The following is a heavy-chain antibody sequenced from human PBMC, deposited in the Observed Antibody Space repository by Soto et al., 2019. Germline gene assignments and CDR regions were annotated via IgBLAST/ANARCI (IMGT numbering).Heavy chain of an antibody. CDR1: GFTFSSYG. Sequence: QVQLVESGGGVVQPGRSLRLSCAASGFTFSSYGMHWVRQAPGKGLEWVAVIWYDGSNKYYADSVKGRFTISRDNSKNTVYLQMNSLRAEDTAVYYCARDRFRAAAGANWFDPWGQGTLVTVSS. CDR2: IWYDGSNK. V-gene: IGHV3-33*01. J-gene: IGHJ5*02. D-gene: IGHD6-13*01. CDR3: ARDRFRAAAGANWFDP.